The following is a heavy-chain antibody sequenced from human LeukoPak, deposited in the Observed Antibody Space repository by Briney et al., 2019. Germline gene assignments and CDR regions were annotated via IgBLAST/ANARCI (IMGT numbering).Heavy chain of an antibody. CDR1: GYSISSGYY. CDR3: ARDLYSSGWGYFDY. CDR2: IYHSGST. J-gene: IGHJ4*02. D-gene: IGHD6-19*01. Sequence: SETLSLTCTISGYSISSGYYWGWIRQPPGKGLEWIGSIYHSGSTYYNPSLKSRVTISLDTSENQFSLKLSSVTAADTAVYYCARDLYSSGWGYFDYWGQGALVTVSS. V-gene: IGHV4-38-2*02.